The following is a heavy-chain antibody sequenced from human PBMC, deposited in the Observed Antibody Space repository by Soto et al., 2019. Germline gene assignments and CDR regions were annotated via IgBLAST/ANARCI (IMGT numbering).Heavy chain of an antibody. V-gene: IGHV3-30-3*01. CDR3: ARVGLRHDAFDI. CDR2: ISYDGSNK. D-gene: IGHD5-18*01. J-gene: IGHJ3*02. CDR1: GFTFSSYA. Sequence: LRLSCAASGFTFSSYAMHWVRQAPGKGLEWVAVISYDGSNKYYADSVKGRFTISRDNSKNTLYLQMNSLRAEDTAVYYCARVGLRHDAFDIWGQGTMVTVSS.